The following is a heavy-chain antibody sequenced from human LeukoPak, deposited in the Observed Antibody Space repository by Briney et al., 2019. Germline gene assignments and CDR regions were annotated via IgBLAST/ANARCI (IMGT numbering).Heavy chain of an antibody. CDR3: ARGEGYCSSTSCYARWFDP. Sequence: PSETLSLTCAVYGGSFSGYYWSWIRQPPGKGLEWIGEINHSGSTNYNPSLKSRVTISVDTSKNQFSLKLSSVTAADTAVYYCARGEGYCSSTSCYARWFDPWGQGTLATVSS. V-gene: IGHV4-34*01. D-gene: IGHD2-2*01. CDR2: INHSGST. J-gene: IGHJ5*02. CDR1: GGSFSGYY.